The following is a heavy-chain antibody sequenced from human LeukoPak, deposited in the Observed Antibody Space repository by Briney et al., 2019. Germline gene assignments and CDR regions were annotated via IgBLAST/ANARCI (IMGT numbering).Heavy chain of an antibody. J-gene: IGHJ4*02. CDR3: ARGQGSGWSYFDY. Sequence: GGSLRLSCAASGFTFSSYGMHWVRQAPGKGLEWVAVISYDGSNKYYADSVRGRFTISRDNSKNTLYLQMNSLRAEDTTVYYCARGQGSGWSYFDYWGQGTLVTVSS. CDR2: ISYDGSNK. V-gene: IGHV3-30*03. D-gene: IGHD6-19*01. CDR1: GFTFSSYG.